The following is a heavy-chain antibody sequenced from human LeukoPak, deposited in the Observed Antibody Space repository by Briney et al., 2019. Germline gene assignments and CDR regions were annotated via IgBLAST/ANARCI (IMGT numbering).Heavy chain of an antibody. Sequence: GGSLRLSCAASGFTFSSHAMNWVRQAPGKGLEWVSGISSSGGNTYYADPVKGRFTISRDNSKNTLYLQMNSLRAEDTAVYYCAKDTRTATTHGGFDSWGQGTLVTVSS. D-gene: IGHD1-1*01. J-gene: IGHJ4*02. CDR2: ISSSGGNT. CDR1: GFTFSSHA. V-gene: IGHV3-23*01. CDR3: AKDTRTATTHGGFDS.